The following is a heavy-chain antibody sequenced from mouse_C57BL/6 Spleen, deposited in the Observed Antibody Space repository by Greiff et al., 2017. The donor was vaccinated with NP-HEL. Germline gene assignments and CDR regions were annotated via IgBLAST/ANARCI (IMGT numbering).Heavy chain of an antibody. CDR2: INPGSGGT. D-gene: IGHD2-5*01. CDR1: GYAFTNYL. V-gene: IGHV1-54*01. Sequence: VQRVESGAELVRPGTSVKVSCKASGYAFTNYLIEWVKQRPGQGLEWIGVINPGSGGTNYNEKFKGKATLPADKSSSTAYMQLSSLSSEDSAVYFCATAYYSNPYAMDYWGQGTSVTVSS. CDR3: ATAYYSNPYAMDY. J-gene: IGHJ4*01.